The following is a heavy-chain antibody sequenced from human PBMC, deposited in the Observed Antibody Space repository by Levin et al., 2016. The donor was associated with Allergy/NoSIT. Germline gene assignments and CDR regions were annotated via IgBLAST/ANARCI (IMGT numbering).Heavy chain of an antibody. D-gene: IGHD4-11*01. V-gene: IGHV4-30-2*01. CDR1: GGSITSGDHS. CDR3: ARLDMTTIMYYFDY. J-gene: IGHJ4*02. CDR2: IHHTGIT. Sequence: SETLSLTCAVSGGSITSGDHSWSWIRQPPGKGLEWIGYIHHTGITYYNPSLKSRVTMSVDRSKNHFSLQLNSVTAADTALYFCARLDMTTIMYYFDYWGQGTLVTVSS.